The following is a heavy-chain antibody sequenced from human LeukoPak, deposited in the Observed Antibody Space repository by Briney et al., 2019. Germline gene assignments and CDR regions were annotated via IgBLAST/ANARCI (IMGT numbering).Heavy chain of an antibody. D-gene: IGHD2-2*01. CDR2: ISGSGGST. V-gene: IGHV3-23*01. CDR1: GGSFSGYY. J-gene: IGHJ4*02. Sequence: PSETLSLTCAVYGGSFSGYYWSWVRQAPGKGLEWVSAISGSGGSTYYADSVKGRFTISRDNSKNTLYLQMNSLRAEDTAVYYCAKGIVVVPAAMNYWGQGTLVTVSS. CDR3: AKGIVVVPAAMNY.